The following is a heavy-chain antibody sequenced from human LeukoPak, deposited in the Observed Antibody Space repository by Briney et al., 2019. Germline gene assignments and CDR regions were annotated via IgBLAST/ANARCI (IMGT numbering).Heavy chain of an antibody. Sequence: SETLSLTXTVSGGSIRSSGYYWGWICQPPGKGLQWIASIYYSGSTYYNPSLKSRVTISVDTSKNQLSLKLSSLTAADTAVYYCARHEYSGSYYGLSWFDPWGQGTLVTVSS. J-gene: IGHJ5*02. CDR1: GGSIRSSGYY. CDR3: ARHEYSGSYYGLSWFDP. CDR2: IYYSGST. V-gene: IGHV4-39*01. D-gene: IGHD1-26*01.